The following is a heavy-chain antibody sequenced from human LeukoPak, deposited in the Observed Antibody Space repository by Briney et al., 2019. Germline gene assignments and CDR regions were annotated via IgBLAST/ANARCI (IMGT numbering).Heavy chain of an antibody. CDR3: ARVDTVNYYYYMDV. CDR2: ISAYTGKT. Sequence: GASVKVSCKASGYTFTNYGITWVRQASGQGIEWMGWISAYTGKTNSVQKLQGRVTMTTDTSTSTVYMELSSLISDDTAVYYCARVDTVNYYYYMDVWGKGTPVTVSS. D-gene: IGHD5-18*01. V-gene: IGHV1-18*01. CDR1: GYTFTNYG. J-gene: IGHJ6*03.